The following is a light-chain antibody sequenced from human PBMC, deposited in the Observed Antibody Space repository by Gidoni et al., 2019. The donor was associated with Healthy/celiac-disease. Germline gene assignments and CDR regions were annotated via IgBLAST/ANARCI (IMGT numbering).Light chain of an antibody. J-gene: IGKJ1*01. CDR3: QQYNSYLGT. CDR2: KAS. V-gene: IGKV1-5*03. Sequence: DIQMTQSPSTLSASVGDRVTITCRASQSISSWLAWYQQKPGKAPKLLIYKASSLESGVPSRFSGSGSGTEFTLTISSLLPDDFATYYCQQYNSYLGTFGQGTKVEIK. CDR1: QSISSW.